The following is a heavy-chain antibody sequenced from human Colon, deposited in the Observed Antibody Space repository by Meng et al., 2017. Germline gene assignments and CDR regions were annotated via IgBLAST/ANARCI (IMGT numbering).Heavy chain of an antibody. J-gene: IGHJ1*01. V-gene: IGHV1-18*01. CDR3: ARTPMRRGIEYFQH. CDR1: VCTFASVG. CDR2: ISGYNGNT. Sequence: QVQCVQAGVGVKKAWASVKVSCKASVCTFASVGFSWVRQAPGQGLEWMGWISGYNGNTNYAQKVQDRVTMTTDTSTTTAYMELRSLRSDDTAVYYCARTPMRRGIEYFQHWGQGTLVTVSS. D-gene: IGHD2-15*01.